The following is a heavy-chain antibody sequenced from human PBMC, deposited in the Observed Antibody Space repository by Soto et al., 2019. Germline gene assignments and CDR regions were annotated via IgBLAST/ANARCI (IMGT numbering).Heavy chain of an antibody. CDR2: ISTRGDRT. CDR1: GFTFSSYA. V-gene: IGHV3-23*01. CDR3: AKGAPDDTFDV. D-gene: IGHD3-16*01. Sequence: EAQLLESGGDLVQPGGSLRLSCAASGFTFSSYAMSWVRQAPGKGLEWVSGISTRGDRTQYADSVKGRFTISRDNSKSTLYLQMNSLRAEDTALYYCAKGAPDDTFDVWGQGTMVTVSP. J-gene: IGHJ3*01.